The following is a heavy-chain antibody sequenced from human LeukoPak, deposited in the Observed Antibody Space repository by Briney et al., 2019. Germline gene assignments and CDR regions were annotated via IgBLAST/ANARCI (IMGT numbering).Heavy chain of an antibody. J-gene: IGHJ4*02. CDR3: ASSPPDSSSWYRVHFDY. CDR2: IYHSGST. Sequence: SETLSLTCTVSGGSISSGGYYWSWIRQPPGKGLEWIGYIYHSGSTYYNPSLKSRVTISVDRSKNQFSLKLSSVTAADTAVYYCASSPPDSSSWYRVHFDYWGQGTLVTVSS. D-gene: IGHD6-13*01. V-gene: IGHV4-30-2*01. CDR1: GGSISSGGYY.